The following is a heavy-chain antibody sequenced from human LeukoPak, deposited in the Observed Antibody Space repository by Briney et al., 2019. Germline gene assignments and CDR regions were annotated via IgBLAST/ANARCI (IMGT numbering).Heavy chain of an antibody. CDR2: IRYDGSNK. V-gene: IGHV3-30*02. Sequence: GGSLRPSCAASGFTFSSYGMHWVRQAPGKGLEWVAFIRYDGSNKYYADSVKGRFTISRDNSKNTLYLQMNSLRAEDTAVYYCAKDLSYCSSTSCYIDGYWGQGTLVTVSS. CDR3: AKDLSYCSSTSCYIDGY. CDR1: GFTFSSYG. D-gene: IGHD2-2*02. J-gene: IGHJ4*02.